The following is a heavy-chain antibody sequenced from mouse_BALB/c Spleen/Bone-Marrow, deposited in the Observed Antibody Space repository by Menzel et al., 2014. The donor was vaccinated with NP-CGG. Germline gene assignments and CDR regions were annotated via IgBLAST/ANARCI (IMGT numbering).Heavy chain of an antibody. V-gene: IGHV1-80*01. CDR3: AGSTPLAY. J-gene: IGHJ3*01. D-gene: IGHD1-1*01. CDR1: GYAFSRSW. CDR2: IYPGDDDT. Sequence: VQLQESGAELVRPGSSVKISCKASGYAFSRSWMNWVKQRPGQGLEWIGQIYPGDDDTNYSGKFKGRATLTADKSSGTAYMQLSSLTSEASAVYFCAGSTPLAYWGQGTLVTVSA.